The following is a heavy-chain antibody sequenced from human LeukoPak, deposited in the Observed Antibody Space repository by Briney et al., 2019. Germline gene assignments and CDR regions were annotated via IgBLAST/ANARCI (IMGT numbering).Heavy chain of an antibody. D-gene: IGHD2-2*01. V-gene: IGHV1-18*01. CDR1: GYTFTSYG. J-gene: IGHJ6*02. Sequence: ASVKVSCKASGYTFTSYGISWVRQAPGQGVEWMGWISAYNGNTNYAQKLQGRVTMTTDTSTSTAYMELRSLRSDDTAVYYCARGRYCSSTSCYANYYYGMDVWGQGTTVTVSS. CDR2: ISAYNGNT. CDR3: ARGRYCSSTSCYANYYYGMDV.